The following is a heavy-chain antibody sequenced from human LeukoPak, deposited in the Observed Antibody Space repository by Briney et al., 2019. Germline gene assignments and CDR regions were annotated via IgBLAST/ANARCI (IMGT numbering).Heavy chain of an antibody. D-gene: IGHD1-26*01. CDR2: IYYSGST. CDR3: ARGQWELLRYNYIDV. V-gene: IGHV4-59*12. CDR1: GGSISSYY. J-gene: IGHJ6*03. Sequence: SETLSLTCTVSGGSISSYYWSWIRQPPGKGLEWIGYIYYSGSTNYSPSLKSRVTMSVDTSKNQFSLRLSSVTAADTAVYYCARGQWELLRYNYIDVWGKGTTVTVSS.